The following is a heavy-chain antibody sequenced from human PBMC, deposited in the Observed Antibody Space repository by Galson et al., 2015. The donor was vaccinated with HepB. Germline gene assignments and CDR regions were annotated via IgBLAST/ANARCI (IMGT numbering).Heavy chain of an antibody. V-gene: IGHV3-73*01. D-gene: IGHD6-13*01. CDR2: IGSKANSYAT. J-gene: IGHJ4*02. CDR1: GFTFSGSA. CDR3: TRLGDLSGYSSL. Sequence: SLRLSCAASGFTFSGSAMHWVRQASGRGLEWVGRIGSKANSYATAYAASVKGRFTISRDDSKNTAYMQMNSLKTEVTAVYYCTRLGDLSGYSSLWGQGTLVTVSS.